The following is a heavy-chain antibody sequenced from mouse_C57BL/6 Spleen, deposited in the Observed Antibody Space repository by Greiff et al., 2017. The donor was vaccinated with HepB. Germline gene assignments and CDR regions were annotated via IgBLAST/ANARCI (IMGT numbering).Heavy chain of an antibody. CDR3: ARRGYYYGSSPGTRLDY. D-gene: IGHD1-1*01. J-gene: IGHJ2*01. Sequence: VQLQQPGAELVKPGASVKLSCKASGYTFTSYWMQWVKQRPGQGLEWIGEIDPSDSYTNYNQKFKGKATLTVDTSSSTAYMQLSSLTSEDSAVYYCARRGYYYGSSPGTRLDYWGQGTTLTVSS. CDR1: GYTFTSYW. CDR2: IDPSDSYT. V-gene: IGHV1-50*01.